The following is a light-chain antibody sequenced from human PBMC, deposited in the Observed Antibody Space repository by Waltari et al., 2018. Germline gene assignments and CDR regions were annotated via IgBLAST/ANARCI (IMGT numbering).Light chain of an antibody. Sequence: QSVLTQPPSASGAPGQRVTISCSGSSSNVGNNVVNWYQQIPGTAPKLHSYRNGQRPSGVPDRFSGSKSGTSASLAISGFQSEDEGDYYCASWDDSPNGRWVFGGGTKLTVL. J-gene: IGLJ3*02. CDR3: ASWDDSPNGRWV. V-gene: IGLV1-44*01. CDR1: SSNVGNNV. CDR2: RNG.